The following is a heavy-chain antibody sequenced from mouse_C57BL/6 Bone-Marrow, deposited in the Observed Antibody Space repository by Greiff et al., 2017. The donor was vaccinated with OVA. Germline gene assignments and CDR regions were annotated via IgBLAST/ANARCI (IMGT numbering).Heavy chain of an antibody. D-gene: IGHD3-1*01. Sequence: VQLQQSGAELVRPGASVKLSCTASGFNIKDDYMPWVKQRPEQGLEWIGWIDPENGDTEYASKFQGKATITADTSSNTAYLQLSSLTSEDTAVYYCTTDSEFAYWGQGTLVTVSA. CDR2: IDPENGDT. V-gene: IGHV14-4*01. CDR1: GFNIKDDY. J-gene: IGHJ3*01. CDR3: TTDSEFAY.